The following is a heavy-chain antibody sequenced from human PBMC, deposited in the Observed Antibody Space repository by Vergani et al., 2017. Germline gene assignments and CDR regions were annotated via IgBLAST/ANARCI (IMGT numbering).Heavy chain of an antibody. CDR3: ARADILTGYANWFDT. CDR2: IIPIFGTA. V-gene: IGHV1-69*13. J-gene: IGHJ5*02. D-gene: IGHD3-9*01. CDR1: GGTFSSYA. Sequence: QVQLVQSGAEVKKPGSSVKVSCKASGGTFSSYAISWVRQAPGQGLEWMGRIIPIFGTANYVQEFKGRVTITADESTSTAYMEMSSLRSDDTAVYYCARADILTGYANWFDTWGQGTLVTVSS.